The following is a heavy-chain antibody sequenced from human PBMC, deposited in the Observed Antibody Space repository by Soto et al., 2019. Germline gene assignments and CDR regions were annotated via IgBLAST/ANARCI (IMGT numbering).Heavy chain of an antibody. CDR2: IYSGGST. Sequence: GGSLRLSCAASGFTVSSNYMSWVRQAPGKGLGWVSVIYSGGSTYYADSVKGRFTISRDNSKNKLYLQMNSLRAEDTAVYYCAREGRNSRSWYDYWGQGTLVTVSS. CDR3: AREGRNSRSWYDY. CDR1: GFTVSSNY. D-gene: IGHD6-13*01. V-gene: IGHV3-66*01. J-gene: IGHJ4*02.